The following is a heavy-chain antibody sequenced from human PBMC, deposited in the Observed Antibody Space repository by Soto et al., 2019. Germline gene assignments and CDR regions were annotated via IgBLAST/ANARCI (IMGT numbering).Heavy chain of an antibody. D-gene: IGHD2-21*02. CDR2: ISAYNGNT. V-gene: IGHV1-18*04. CDR1: GYTFTSYG. CDR3: SRETPLGGGLLLISGAAFDI. J-gene: IGHJ3*02. Sequence: QVQLVQSGAEVKKPGASVKVSCKASGYTFTSYGISWVRQAPGQGLEWMGWISAYNGNTNYAQKLQGRVTMTTDTSTSTTYKEPGSRRSDDTAVYYCSRETPLGGGLLLISGAAFDIWGQGTMVTVSS.